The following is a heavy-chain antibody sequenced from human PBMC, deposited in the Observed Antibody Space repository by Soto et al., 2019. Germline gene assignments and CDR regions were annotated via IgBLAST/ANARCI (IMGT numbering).Heavy chain of an antibody. Sequence: HGESLKISCKGSGYSFTSYWIGWVRQMPGKGLEWMGIIYPGDSDTRYSPSFQGQVTISADKSISTAYLQWSSLKASDTAMYYCARTASYHGSGSYSPGRYYYGMDVWGQGTTVTVSS. CDR2: IYPGDSDT. CDR3: ARTASYHGSGSYSPGRYYYGMDV. J-gene: IGHJ6*02. V-gene: IGHV5-51*01. D-gene: IGHD3-10*01. CDR1: GYSFTSYW.